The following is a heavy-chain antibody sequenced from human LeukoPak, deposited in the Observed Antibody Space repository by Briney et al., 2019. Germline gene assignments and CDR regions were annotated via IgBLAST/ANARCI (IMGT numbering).Heavy chain of an antibody. J-gene: IGHJ4*02. CDR2: IYSGGGT. CDR1: GFTVSSNY. V-gene: IGHV3-66*01. D-gene: IGHD4-23*01. CDR3: ARNQDYGGFDF. Sequence: GGSLRLSCAASGFTVSSNYMSWVRQAPGKGLEWVSVIYSGGGTYYADSVKGRFTVSRDNSKNTLYLQMNSLRVDDTAMYYCARNQDYGGFDFWGQGTLVTVSS.